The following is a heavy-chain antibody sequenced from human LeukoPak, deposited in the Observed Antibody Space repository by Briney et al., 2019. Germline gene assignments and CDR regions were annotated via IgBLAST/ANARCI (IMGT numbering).Heavy chain of an antibody. V-gene: IGHV1-24*01. J-gene: IGHJ4*02. CDR2: FDPEVGET. CDR1: GYTLTELS. CDR3: AIPRKVFGELLPPYFDY. D-gene: IGHD3-10*01. Sequence: GASVKVSCKVSGYTLTELSMHWVRQAPGKGLEWMGGFDPEVGETIYAQKFQGRVTMTEDTSTDAAYMELSSLRSEDTAVYYCAIPRKVFGELLPPYFDYWGQGTLVTVSS.